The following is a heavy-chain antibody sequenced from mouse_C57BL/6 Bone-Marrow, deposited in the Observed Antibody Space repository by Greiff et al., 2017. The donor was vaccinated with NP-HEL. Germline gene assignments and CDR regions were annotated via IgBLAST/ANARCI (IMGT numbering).Heavy chain of an antibody. D-gene: IGHD1-1*01. J-gene: IGHJ2*01. Sequence: QVHVKQSGAELVRPGASVTLSCKASGYTFTDYEMHWVKQTPVHGLEWIGAIDPETGGTAYNQKFKGKAILTADKSSSTAYMELRSLTSEDSAVYYCTPTVVAPFDYWGQGTTLTVSS. CDR3: TPTVVAPFDY. CDR2: IDPETGGT. V-gene: IGHV1-15*01. CDR1: GYTFTDYE.